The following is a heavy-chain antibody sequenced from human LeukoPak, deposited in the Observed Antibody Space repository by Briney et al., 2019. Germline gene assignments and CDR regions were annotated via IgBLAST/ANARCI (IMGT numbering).Heavy chain of an antibody. J-gene: IGHJ6*03. Sequence: PSETLSLTCSVSGDTISISDHYWGWIRQPPGKGLEWIGSIYYTGNTYYNPSLKSRVTISVDTSKNQFSLKLSSVTAADTAVYYCVRHQEGMVRGVLYYMDVWGTGTTVTISS. V-gene: IGHV4-39*01. CDR2: IYYTGNT. CDR3: VRHQEGMVRGVLYYMDV. D-gene: IGHD3-10*01. CDR1: GDTISISDHY.